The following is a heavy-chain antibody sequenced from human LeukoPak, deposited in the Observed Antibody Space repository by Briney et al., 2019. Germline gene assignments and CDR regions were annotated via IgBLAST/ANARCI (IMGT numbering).Heavy chain of an antibody. Sequence: SEALSDTCTVSGGSVRSYYWSWIRQPAGKGLEWIGRIYISGSTNYNPSLKSRVTMSIDTSKNQFSLKLSSVTAADTAVYYCARDNGYTSGWGPPFDYGGQGTLVTVSS. V-gene: IGHV4-4*07. CDR1: GGSVRSYY. D-gene: IGHD6-19*01. CDR3: ARDNGYTSGWGPPFDY. J-gene: IGHJ4*02. CDR2: IYISGST.